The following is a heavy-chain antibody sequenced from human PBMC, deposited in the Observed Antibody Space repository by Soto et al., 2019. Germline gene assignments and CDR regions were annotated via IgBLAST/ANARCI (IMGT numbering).Heavy chain of an antibody. J-gene: IGHJ6*02. CDR3: GRHEVGVYLYGMDV. Sequence: GGSLRLSCAASGFTFSSYAMSWVRQAPGKGLEWVSAISGSGGSTYYADSVKGRFTISRDNSKNTLYLQMNSLRAEDTAVYYCGRHEVGVYLYGMDVWGQGTTVTVSS. CDR2: ISGSGGST. CDR1: GFTFSSYA. V-gene: IGHV3-23*01. D-gene: IGHD3-16*01.